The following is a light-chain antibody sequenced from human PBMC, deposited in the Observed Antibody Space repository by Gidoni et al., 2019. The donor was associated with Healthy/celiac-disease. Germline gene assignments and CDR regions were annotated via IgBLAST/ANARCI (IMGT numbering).Light chain of an antibody. CDR2: RNN. CDR3: AAWADSLSGWV. V-gene: IGLV1-47*01. Sequence: QSVLTQPPSASGTPGQRVTISCSGSSSNIGSNYVYWYQQLPGTAPKLLIYRNNQRPSGVPDRFSGSKSGTSASLAISGLRSEDGADYYCAAWADSLSGWVFGGGTTLTVL. J-gene: IGLJ3*02. CDR1: SSNIGSNY.